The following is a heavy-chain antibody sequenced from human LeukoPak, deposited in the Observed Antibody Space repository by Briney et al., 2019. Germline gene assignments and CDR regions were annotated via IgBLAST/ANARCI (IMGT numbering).Heavy chain of an antibody. Sequence: SGGSLRLSCAASGFTVSSNYMSWVRQAPGKGLQWVSVIYSGGSTYYADSVKGRFTISRDNSKNTLYLQMNSLRAEDTAVYYCAKVAYCSSTSCYKLDYWGQGTLVTVSS. V-gene: IGHV3-53*01. D-gene: IGHD2-2*02. J-gene: IGHJ4*02. CDR2: IYSGGST. CDR3: AKVAYCSSTSCYKLDY. CDR1: GFTVSSNY.